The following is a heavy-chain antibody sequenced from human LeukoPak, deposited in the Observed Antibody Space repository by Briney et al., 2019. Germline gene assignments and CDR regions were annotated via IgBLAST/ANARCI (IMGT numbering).Heavy chain of an antibody. D-gene: IGHD1-26*01. J-gene: IGHJ4*02. CDR3: ARPIVGALGY. CDR1: GFTLSTYS. CDR2: ISSSSSYI. V-gene: IGHV3-21*01. Sequence: GGSLRLSCAASGFTLSTYSMNWVRQAPGKGLEWVSSISSSSSYIYYADSVKGRFTISRDNAKNSLYLQMNSLRAEDTAVYYCARPIVGALGYWGQGTLVTVSS.